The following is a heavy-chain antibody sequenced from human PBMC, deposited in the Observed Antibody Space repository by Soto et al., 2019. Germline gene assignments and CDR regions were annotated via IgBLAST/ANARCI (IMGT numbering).Heavy chain of an antibody. D-gene: IGHD2-15*01. Sequence: GGSLRLSCAASGFTFSSYDMHWVRQATGKGLEWVSAIGTAGDTYYPGSVKGRFTISRENAKNSLYLQMNSLRAGDTAVYYCARAPYGSGGSCYGFDIWGQGTMVTVSS. CDR3: ARAPYGSGGSCYGFDI. J-gene: IGHJ3*02. V-gene: IGHV3-13*01. CDR2: IGTAGDT. CDR1: GFTFSSYD.